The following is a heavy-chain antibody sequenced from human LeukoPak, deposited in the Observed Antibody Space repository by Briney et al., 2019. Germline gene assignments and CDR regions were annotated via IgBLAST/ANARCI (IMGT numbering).Heavy chain of an antibody. Sequence: GGSLRLSCAASGIKFRSYAMSWVRQAPGEGLEWVSSISDSGDRTYYTDSVKGRFTISRDKSMNTVFLQMNSLRAADTAVYYCAKDLGIGAWGQGTLVTVSS. V-gene: IGHV3-23*01. CDR2: ISDSGDRT. CDR1: GIKFRSYA. J-gene: IGHJ5*02. CDR3: AKDLGIGA. D-gene: IGHD3-16*01.